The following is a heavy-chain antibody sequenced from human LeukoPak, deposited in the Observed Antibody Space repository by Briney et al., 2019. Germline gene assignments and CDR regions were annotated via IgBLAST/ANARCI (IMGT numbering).Heavy chain of an antibody. Sequence: ASVNVSCKSSGYSFNYYYIHWVRQAPGQGLEWMGWISPNSGGTNYAQNFQGRVTMTRGTSITTAYMELSGLTSDDTALYYCARNYGGTSKYFDYWGQGTLVTVSS. J-gene: IGHJ4*02. D-gene: IGHD4-23*01. CDR3: ARNYGGTSKYFDY. CDR2: ISPNSGGT. V-gene: IGHV1-2*02. CDR1: GYSFNYYY.